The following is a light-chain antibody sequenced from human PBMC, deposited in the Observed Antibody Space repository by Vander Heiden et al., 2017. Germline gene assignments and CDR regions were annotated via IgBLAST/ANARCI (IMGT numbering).Light chain of an antibody. CDR3: QSADSSGTYVV. V-gene: IGLV3-25*03. Sequence: SYELTQPPSVSVSPGPTARITCSGDALPKQYAYWYQQKPGQAPVLVIYKDSERPSGIPERFSGSSSGTTVTLTISGVQAEDEADYYCQSADSSGTYVVFGGGTKLTVI. CDR1: ALPKQY. CDR2: KDS. J-gene: IGLJ2*01.